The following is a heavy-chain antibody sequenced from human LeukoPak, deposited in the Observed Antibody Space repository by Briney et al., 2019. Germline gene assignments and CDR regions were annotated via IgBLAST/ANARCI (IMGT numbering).Heavy chain of an antibody. V-gene: IGHV4-59*08. CDR1: GGSISSYY. CDR2: IYYSGST. Sequence: SETLSLTCTVSGGSISSYYWSWIRQPPGKGLEWIGYIYYSGSTNYNPSLMSRVTISVDTSKNQFSLKLSSVTAADTAVYYCARQTWDYYDSSGYYFDYWGQGTLVTVSS. J-gene: IGHJ4*02. D-gene: IGHD3-22*01. CDR3: ARQTWDYYDSSGYYFDY.